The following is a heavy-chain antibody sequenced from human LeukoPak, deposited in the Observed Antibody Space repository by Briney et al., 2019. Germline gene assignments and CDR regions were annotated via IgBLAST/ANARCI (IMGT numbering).Heavy chain of an antibody. CDR2: IYITGST. CDR3: ARDCGGDCYLYST. D-gene: IGHD2-21*02. CDR1: GGSITSYY. J-gene: IGHJ5*02. V-gene: IGHV4-4*07. Sequence: PSETLSLTCTVSGGSITSYYWSWIRQSAGKGLEWIGRIYITGSTTYNPSLKSRVTMSLDTSKNQFSLKLSSVTAADTAVYYCARDCGGDCYLYSTWGQGTLVTVSS.